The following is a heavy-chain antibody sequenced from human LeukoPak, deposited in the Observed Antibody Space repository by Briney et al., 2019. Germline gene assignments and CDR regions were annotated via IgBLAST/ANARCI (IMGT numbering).Heavy chain of an antibody. CDR1: GFTFSSYA. V-gene: IGHV3-30-3*01. J-gene: IGHJ4*02. D-gene: IGHD3-22*01. Sequence: PGRSLRLSCAASGFTFSSYAMHWVRQAPGKGLEWVAVISHDGSNKYYADTVKGRFTISRDNSKNTLYLQMNSLRAEDTAVYYCARGAPWYYYDSSGCGGYFDYWGQGTLVTVSS. CDR2: ISHDGSNK. CDR3: ARGAPWYYYDSSGCGGYFDY.